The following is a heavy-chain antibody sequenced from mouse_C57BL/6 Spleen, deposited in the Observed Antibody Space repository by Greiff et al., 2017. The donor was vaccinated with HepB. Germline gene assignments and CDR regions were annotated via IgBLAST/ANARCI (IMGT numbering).Heavy chain of an antibody. J-gene: IGHJ4*01. CDR2: ISGGGGNT. V-gene: IGHV5-9*01. Sequence: EVKVVESGGGLVKPGGSLKLSCAASGFTFSSYTMSWVRQTPEKRLEWVATISGGGGNTYYPDSVKGRFPISRDNAKNTLYLQMSSLRSEDTALYYCARQLYYAMDYWGQGTSVTVSS. CDR1: GFTFSSYT. CDR3: ARQLYYAMDY.